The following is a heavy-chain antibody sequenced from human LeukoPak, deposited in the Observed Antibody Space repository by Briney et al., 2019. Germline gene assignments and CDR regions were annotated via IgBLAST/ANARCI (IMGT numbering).Heavy chain of an antibody. CDR1: GFTFSSYA. D-gene: IGHD3-3*01. CDR3: AGVPGSGFWYYYYMDV. CDR2: ISGSGGST. Sequence: PGGSLRLSCAASGFTFSSYAMSWVRQAPGKGLEWVSAISGSGGSTYYADSVKGRFTISRDNSKNTLYLQMNSLRAEDTAVYYCAGVPGSGFWYYYYMDVWGKGTPVTVSS. V-gene: IGHV3-23*01. J-gene: IGHJ6*03.